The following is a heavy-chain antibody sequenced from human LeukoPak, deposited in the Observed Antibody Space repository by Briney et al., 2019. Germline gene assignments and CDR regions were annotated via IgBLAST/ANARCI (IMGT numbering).Heavy chain of an antibody. D-gene: IGHD3-10*01. CDR1: GGTFSSYA. V-gene: IGHV1-69*05. Sequence: SVKVSCKASGGTFSSYAISWVRQAPGQGLEWMGRIIPIFGTANYAQKFQGRVTITTDESTGTAYMELSSLRSEDTAVYCCARGYYGSGSSFDYWGQGTLVTVSS. CDR3: ARGYYGSGSSFDY. J-gene: IGHJ4*02. CDR2: IIPIFGTA.